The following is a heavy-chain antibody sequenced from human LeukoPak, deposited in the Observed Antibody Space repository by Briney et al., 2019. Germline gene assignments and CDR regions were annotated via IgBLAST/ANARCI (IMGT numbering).Heavy chain of an antibody. CDR2: ISYDGSNK. Sequence: GRSLRLSCAASGFTFSSYAMHWVRQAPGKGLEWVAVISYDGSNKYYADSVKGRFTISRDNSKNTLYLQMNSLRAEDTAVYYCARVLGAWQQLAPFDPWGQGTLVTVSS. V-gene: IGHV3-30*04. D-gene: IGHD6-13*01. CDR3: ARVLGAWQQLAPFDP. J-gene: IGHJ5*02. CDR1: GFTFSSYA.